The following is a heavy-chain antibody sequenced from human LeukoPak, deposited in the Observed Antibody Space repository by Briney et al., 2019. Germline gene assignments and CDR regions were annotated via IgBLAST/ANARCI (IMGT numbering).Heavy chain of an antibody. Sequence: GGSLRLSCAASGFSFSSYAMTWVRQAPGKGLEWASAITGSGANTFYADSVKGRFTISRDNSKNTLYLQMNSLRAEDAAVYYCARDFRSGFPNWFDPWGQGALVTVSS. V-gene: IGHV3-23*01. J-gene: IGHJ5*02. CDR1: GFSFSSYA. CDR2: ITGSGANT. CDR3: ARDFRSGFPNWFDP. D-gene: IGHD3-3*01.